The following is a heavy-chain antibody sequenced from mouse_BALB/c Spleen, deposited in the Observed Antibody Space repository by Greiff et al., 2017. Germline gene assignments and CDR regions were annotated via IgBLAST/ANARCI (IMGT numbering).Heavy chain of an antibody. CDR3: ARHGLDV. CDR1: GFAFSSYD. Sequence: DVKLVESGGGLVKPGGSLKLSCAASGFAFSSYDMSWVRQTPEKRLEWVAYISSGGGSTYYPDTVKGRFTISRDNAKNTLYLQMSSLKSEDTAMYYCARHGLDVWGAGTTVTVSS. V-gene: IGHV5-12-1*01. CDR2: ISSGGGST. J-gene: IGHJ1*01.